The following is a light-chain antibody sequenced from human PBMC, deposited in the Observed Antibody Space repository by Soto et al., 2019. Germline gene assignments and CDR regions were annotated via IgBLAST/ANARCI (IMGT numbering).Light chain of an antibody. J-gene: IGKJ5*01. Sequence: EVVLPQSPSTLSVSPGERATLSCRASQSVSIKLAWYQQKPGQAPRLLIYDTSTMATGIPARFSGSGSGTEFTLTISSLQSEDFAVYYGQQYNKWPPITFGQGTRLEIK. CDR3: QQYNKWPPIT. CDR2: DTS. CDR1: QSVSIK. V-gene: IGKV3-15*01.